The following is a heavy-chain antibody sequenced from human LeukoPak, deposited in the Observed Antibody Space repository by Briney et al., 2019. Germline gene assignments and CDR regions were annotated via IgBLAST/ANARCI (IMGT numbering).Heavy chain of an antibody. J-gene: IGHJ4*02. CDR3: AKRGVVIRVILVGFHKEAYYFDS. D-gene: IGHD3-22*01. Sequence: GGSLRLSCAVSGITLSNYGMSWVRQAPGKGLEWVAGIGGSGAGTNYADSVKGRFTISRDNSKNTPYLQMNSLRVEDTAVYFCAKRGVVIRVILVGFHKEAYYFDSWGQGALVTVSS. CDR1: GITLSNYG. CDR2: IGGSGAGT. V-gene: IGHV3-23*01.